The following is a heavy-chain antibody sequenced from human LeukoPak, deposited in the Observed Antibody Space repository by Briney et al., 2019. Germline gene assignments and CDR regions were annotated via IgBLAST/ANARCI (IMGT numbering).Heavy chain of an antibody. CDR2: ITTYNGNT. CDR3: ARLSPPIASFCSGGTCYSGGFDP. Sequence: ASVKVSCKASGYTFTSYGITWVRQAPGQGLEWMGWITTYNGNTYYAQNFQGRVTMTADTSTSQAYIEVRSLRSDDTAVYYCARLSPPIASFCSGGTCYSGGFDPWGQGTLVTVSS. CDR1: GYTFTSYG. J-gene: IGHJ5*02. V-gene: IGHV1-18*01. D-gene: IGHD2-15*01.